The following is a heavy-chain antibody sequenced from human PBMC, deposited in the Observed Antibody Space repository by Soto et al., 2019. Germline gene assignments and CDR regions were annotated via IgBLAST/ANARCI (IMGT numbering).Heavy chain of an antibody. V-gene: IGHV1-69*01. D-gene: IGHD3-22*01. Sequence: QVQLVQSGAEVKKPGSSVKVSCKASGGTFSSYAISWVRQAPGQGLEWMGGIIPIFGTANYAQKFQGRVTITADESTSTAYMELSSLRSEDTAVYYCAGDDSSGYYQYMYYFDYWGQGTLVTVSS. CDR3: AGDDSSGYYQYMYYFDY. J-gene: IGHJ4*02. CDR1: GGTFSSYA. CDR2: IIPIFGTA.